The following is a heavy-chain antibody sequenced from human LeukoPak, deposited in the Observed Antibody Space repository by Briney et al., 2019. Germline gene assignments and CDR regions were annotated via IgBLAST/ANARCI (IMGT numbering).Heavy chain of an antibody. CDR2: INHSGST. J-gene: IGHJ3*02. V-gene: IGHV4-34*01. CDR3: ARHFYDYVWGSYRWDAFDI. Sequence: PSETLSLTCAVYGGSFSGYYWSWIRQPPGKGLEWIGEINHSGSTNYNPSLKSRVTISVDTSKNQFSLKLSSVTAADTAVYYCARHFYDYVWGSYRWDAFDIWGQGTMVTVSS. D-gene: IGHD3-16*02. CDR1: GGSFSGYY.